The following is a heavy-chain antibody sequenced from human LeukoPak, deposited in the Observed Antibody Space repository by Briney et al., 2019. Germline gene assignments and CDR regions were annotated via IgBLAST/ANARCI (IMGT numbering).Heavy chain of an antibody. D-gene: IGHD1-26*01. CDR3: SRESGPFCPFGH. CDR2: ISLAGRT. CDR1: GFTFSSYA. V-gene: IGHV4-4*02. Sequence: SLRLSCAASGFTFSSYAMHWVRQPPGGGLEWIGEISLAGRTRYNPSLQSRVHISIDESKNHLYLNLASVTAADTAVYYCSRESGPFCPFGHWGQGTLVAVTS. J-gene: IGHJ4*02.